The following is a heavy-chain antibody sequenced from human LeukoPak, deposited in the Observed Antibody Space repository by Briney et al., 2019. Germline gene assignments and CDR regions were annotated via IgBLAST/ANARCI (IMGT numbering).Heavy chain of an antibody. CDR3: ARASGWGYNWFDP. CDR1: GFTFSDYY. Sequence: GGSLRLSCAASGFTFSDYYMSWIRQAPGKGLEWVSYISSSGCTIYYADSVKGRFTISRDNAKNSLYLQMNSLRAEDAAVYYCARASGWGYNWFDPWGQGTLVTVSS. J-gene: IGHJ5*02. CDR2: ISSSGCTI. V-gene: IGHV3-11*04. D-gene: IGHD6-19*01.